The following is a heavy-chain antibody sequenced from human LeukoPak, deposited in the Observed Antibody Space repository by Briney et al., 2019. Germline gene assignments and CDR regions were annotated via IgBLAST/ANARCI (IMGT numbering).Heavy chain of an antibody. CDR3: ARLRRYCSGGSCYYFDY. J-gene: IGHJ4*02. V-gene: IGHV4-39*01. CDR2: IYYSGST. Sequence: PSETLSLTCTVSGGSISSSSYYWGWIRQPPGKGLEWIGSIYYSGSTYYNPSLKSRVTLSVDTSKNQFSLKLSSVTAADTAVYYCARLRRYCSGGSCYYFDYWGQGTLVTVSS. CDR1: GGSISSSSYY. D-gene: IGHD2-15*01.